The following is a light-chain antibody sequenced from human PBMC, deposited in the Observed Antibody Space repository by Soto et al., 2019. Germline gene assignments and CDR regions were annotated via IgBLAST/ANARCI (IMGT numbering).Light chain of an antibody. CDR1: QSVGSNY. J-gene: IGKJ1*01. CDR3: QQYGSSLRT. CDR2: GSS. V-gene: IGKV3-20*01. Sequence: EIVMTQSPGTLSLSPGERATLSCRASQSVGSNYLAWYQQKPGQAPRLLIYGSSSRATGIPDRFSGSGSGTDFTLTISRLEPEDFEVYYCQQYGSSLRTFGQGTKVEVK.